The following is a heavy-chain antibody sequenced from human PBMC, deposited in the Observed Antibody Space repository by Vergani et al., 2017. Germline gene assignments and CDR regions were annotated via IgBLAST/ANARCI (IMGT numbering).Heavy chain of an antibody. V-gene: IGHV1-69*01. CDR1: GGTFSSYA. Sequence: QVQLVQSGAEVKKPGSSVKVSCKASGGTFSSYAISWVRQAPGQGLEWMGGIIPIFGTANYAQKFQGRVTLTADESTSTAYMELRSLRSEDTAVYYCARGGGGIAVAGGYNWFDPWGQGTLVTVSS. CDR3: ARGGGGIAVAGGYNWFDP. CDR2: IIPIFGTA. J-gene: IGHJ5*02. D-gene: IGHD6-19*01.